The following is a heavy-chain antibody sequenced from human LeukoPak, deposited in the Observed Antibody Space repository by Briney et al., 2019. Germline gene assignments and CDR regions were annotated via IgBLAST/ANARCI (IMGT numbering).Heavy chain of an antibody. D-gene: IGHD3-3*01. Sequence: ASVKVSCKASGYTFTGYYMHWVRQAPGQGLEWMGWINPNSGGTNYAQKFQGRVTMTRDTSISTAYMELSRLRSDDTAVYYCARDVTIFGVGTSPGGYWGQGTLVTVSS. J-gene: IGHJ4*02. CDR2: INPNSGGT. CDR3: ARDVTIFGVGTSPGGY. V-gene: IGHV1-2*02. CDR1: GYTFTGYY.